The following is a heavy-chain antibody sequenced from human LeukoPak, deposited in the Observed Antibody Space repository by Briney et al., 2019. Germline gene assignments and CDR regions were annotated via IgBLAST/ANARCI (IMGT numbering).Heavy chain of an antibody. CDR2: IKEDGSEK. V-gene: IGHV3-7*05. Sequence: GGSLRLSCAASGFTFSSYWMSWVRQAPGKGLEWVANIKEDGSEKYYVDSVKGRFTISRDNAKNSLYLQMNSLRDEDTAVYYCARVGCSGGSCYYSWGQGTLVTVSS. CDR3: ARVGCSGGSCYYS. J-gene: IGHJ4*02. D-gene: IGHD2-15*01. CDR1: GFTFSSYW.